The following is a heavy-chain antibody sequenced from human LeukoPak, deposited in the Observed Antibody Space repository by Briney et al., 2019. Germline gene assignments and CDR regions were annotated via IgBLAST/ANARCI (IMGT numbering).Heavy chain of an antibody. D-gene: IGHD5-24*01. CDR2: INHSGST. CDR1: GGSFSGYY. J-gene: IGHJ4*02. CDR3: ARGPEVASIITAFDY. Sequence: SETPSLTCAVYGGSFSGYYWSWIRQPPGKGLEWIGEINHSGSTNYNPSLKSRVTISVDTSKNHFSLNLTSVTAADTAVYYCARGPEVASIITAFDYWGQGTLVTVSS. V-gene: IGHV4-34*01.